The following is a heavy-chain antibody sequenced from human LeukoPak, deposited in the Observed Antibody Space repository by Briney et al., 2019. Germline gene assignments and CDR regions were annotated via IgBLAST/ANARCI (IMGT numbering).Heavy chain of an antibody. CDR1: GFTFSNYW. Sequence: PGGSLRLSCAASGFTFSNYWMTWVRQAPGKGLEWVANIKQDGSEKYYVDSVKGRFTISRDNAKNSLYLQMNSLRAEDTAVYYCARDDVAWLQVPGVNAFDVWGQGTMVIVSS. CDR2: IKQDGSEK. D-gene: IGHD5-24*01. V-gene: IGHV3-7*01. CDR3: ARDDVAWLQVPGVNAFDV. J-gene: IGHJ3*01.